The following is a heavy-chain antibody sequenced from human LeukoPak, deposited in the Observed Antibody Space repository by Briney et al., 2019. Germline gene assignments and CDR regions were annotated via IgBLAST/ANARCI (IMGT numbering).Heavy chain of an antibody. D-gene: IGHD6-19*01. CDR1: GGSISSSY. V-gene: IGHV4-4*07. CDR3: ARELFSSDWYGSFDY. J-gene: IGHJ4*02. CDR2: MSSSGIT. Sequence: SETLSLTCTVSGGSISSSYWNWIRQPAGKGLEWIGRMSSSGITNYNPSLKSRVTMSVDTSKNQFSLSLRSVTAADTAIYYCARELFSSDWYGSFDYWGQGTLVTVSS.